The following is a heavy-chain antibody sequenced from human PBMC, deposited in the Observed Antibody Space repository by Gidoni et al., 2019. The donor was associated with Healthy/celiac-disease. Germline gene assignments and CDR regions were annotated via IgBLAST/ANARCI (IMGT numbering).Heavy chain of an antibody. D-gene: IGHD6-19*01. Sequence: EVQLVPSGAEVNQPGESLTISCTGSVSSFTSSWIGWVRQMPGKGLEWMGIIYRGDSDTRDSPSVQGQGNISADKSSSTAYRKWSSLKASDTAMYYCARHEGVAVSGVDYWGQGTLVTVSS. CDR3: ARHEGVAVSGVDY. V-gene: IGHV5-51*01. CDR1: VSSFTSSW. J-gene: IGHJ4*02. CDR2: IYRGDSDT.